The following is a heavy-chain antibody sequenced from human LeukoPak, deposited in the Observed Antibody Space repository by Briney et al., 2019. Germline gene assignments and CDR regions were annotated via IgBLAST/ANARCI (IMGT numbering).Heavy chain of an antibody. V-gene: IGHV3-74*01. CDR3: ATLQYHTDLFDY. CDR1: GFTFSSYW. Sequence: GGSLRLSCAASGFTFSSYWMHWVRQAPGKGLVWVSRINTDGSSTSYADSVKGRFTTSRDNAKDTLYLQMNSLRAEDTAVYYCATLQYHTDLFDYWGQGTLVTVSS. J-gene: IGHJ4*02. D-gene: IGHD4-11*01. CDR2: INTDGSST.